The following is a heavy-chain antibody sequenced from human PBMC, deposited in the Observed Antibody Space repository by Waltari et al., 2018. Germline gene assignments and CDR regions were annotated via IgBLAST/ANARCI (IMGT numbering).Heavy chain of an antibody. Sequence: QVQLVQSGAEVKKPGASVKVSCKASGYTFTGYYMHWVRQAPGQGLEWIGRNNPNMGGTNYARKFQGRVTITADTSTDTAYMELSSLRSEDTAVYYCATVGSGSPPYWGQGTLVTVSS. V-gene: IGHV1-2*02. J-gene: IGHJ4*02. CDR2: NNPNMGGT. D-gene: IGHD3-22*01. CDR3: ATVGSGSPPY. CDR1: GYTFTGYY.